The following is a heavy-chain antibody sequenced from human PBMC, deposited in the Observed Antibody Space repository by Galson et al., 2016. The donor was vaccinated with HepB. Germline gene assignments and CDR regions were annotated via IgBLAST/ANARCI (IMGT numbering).Heavy chain of an antibody. Sequence: PALVKPTQTLTLTCTFSGFSLSASATGVAVGWIRQPPGKALEWLALIYWDDNKRYSPSLQSRLTITKDTSTNQVVLKMTNMDPVDTATYFCAHALRDGDSYRYYFNYWGQGTLVTVSS. J-gene: IGHJ4*02. CDR2: IYWDDNK. V-gene: IGHV2-5*02. CDR1: GFSLSASATGVA. D-gene: IGHD5-24*01. CDR3: AHALRDGDSYRYYFNY.